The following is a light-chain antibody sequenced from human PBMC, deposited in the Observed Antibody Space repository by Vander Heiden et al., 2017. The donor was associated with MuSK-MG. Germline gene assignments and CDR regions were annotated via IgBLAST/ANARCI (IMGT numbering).Light chain of an antibody. J-gene: IGKJ1*01. CDR2: GAS. CDR1: QGIRKH. Sequence: IQLTQSPSSLSASVGDRVSITCRAGQGIRKHLAWFPPTPGKVPNLLIYGASTLQSGVPSRFSGSGSGTDCTLTISSLQPEDGATYYCQKHNSDHRTFGQGTKVEIK. CDR3: QKHNSDHRT. V-gene: IGKV1-27*01.